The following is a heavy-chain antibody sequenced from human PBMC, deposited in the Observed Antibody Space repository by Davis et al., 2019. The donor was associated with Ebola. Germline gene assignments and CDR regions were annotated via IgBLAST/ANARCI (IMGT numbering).Heavy chain of an antibody. Sequence: PGGSLRLSCAASGFTFDDYAMHWVRQAPGKGLEWVSVIYSGGSTYYADSVKGRFTISRDNSKNTLYLQMKSLRVEDTAVYYCAREGSNEWYGMDVWGQGTTVTVSS. CDR3: AREGSNEWYGMDV. V-gene: IGHV3-53*01. CDR2: IYSGGST. J-gene: IGHJ6*02. CDR1: GFTFDDYA. D-gene: IGHD3-3*01.